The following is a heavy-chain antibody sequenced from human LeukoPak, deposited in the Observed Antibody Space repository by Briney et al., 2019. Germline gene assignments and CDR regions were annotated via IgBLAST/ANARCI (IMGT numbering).Heavy chain of an antibody. J-gene: IGHJ4*02. CDR1: GGSISSSNW. CDR2: IYHSGST. CDR3: AGQYYDGSGSYYFDY. D-gene: IGHD3-22*01. Sequence: SETLSLTCAVSGGSISSSNWWSWVRQPPGKGLEWIGEIYHSGSTNYNPSLKSRVTISVDKSKNQFSLNLSSVTAADAAVYYCAGQYYDGSGSYYFDYWGQGTLVTVSS. V-gene: IGHV4-4*02.